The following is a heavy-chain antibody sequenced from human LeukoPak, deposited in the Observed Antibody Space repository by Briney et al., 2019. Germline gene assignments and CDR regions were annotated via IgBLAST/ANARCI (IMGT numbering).Heavy chain of an antibody. D-gene: IGHD2-15*01. CDR3: AGGCRGGSCYG. J-gene: IGHJ4*02. CDR1: GFNFSSYW. CDR2: IKQDGSEK. V-gene: IGHV3-7*04. Sequence: GGSLRLSCAASGFNFSSYWMSWVRQAPGKGLEWVANIKQDGSEKYYVDSVKGRFTISRDNAKNSLYLQMNSLRAEDTAVYYCAGGCRGGSCYGWGQGTLVTVSS.